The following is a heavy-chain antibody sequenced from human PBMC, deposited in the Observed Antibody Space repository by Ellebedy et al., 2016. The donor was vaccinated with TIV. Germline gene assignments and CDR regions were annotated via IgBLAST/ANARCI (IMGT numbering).Heavy chain of an antibody. CDR3: ARKYYFDF. CDR1: GYTLTNYY. V-gene: IGHV1-46*01. J-gene: IGHJ4*02. CDR2: FDPSGGGT. Sequence: ASVKVSCKAFGYTLTNYYVHWVRQAPGQGLEWMGIFDPSGGGTTYSQKFHGRVTMTSDTSTSTVYMELRSLRSEDTAIYYCARKYYFDFWGQGTPVTVSS.